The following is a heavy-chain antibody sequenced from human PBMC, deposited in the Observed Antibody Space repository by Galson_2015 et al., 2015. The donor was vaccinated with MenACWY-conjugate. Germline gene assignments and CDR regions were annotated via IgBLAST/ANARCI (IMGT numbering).Heavy chain of an antibody. CDR2: ISPGDSNT. CDR3: ARHPPGGRGMDV. D-gene: IGHD1-26*01. Sequence: QSGAEVKKPGESLTISCKTTGYSFTTYWIAWVRQMPGTGLEWMGLISPGDSNTRYSPAFEGRVTISTDNSITTAYLQWNSLQASDTAMYYCARHPPGGRGMDVWGQGTTVTVSS. V-gene: IGHV5-51*01. CDR1: GYSFTTYW. J-gene: IGHJ6*02.